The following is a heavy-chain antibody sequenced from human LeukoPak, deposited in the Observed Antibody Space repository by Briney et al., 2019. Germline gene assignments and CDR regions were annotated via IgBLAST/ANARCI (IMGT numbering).Heavy chain of an antibody. CDR2: IYYSGST. J-gene: IGHJ4*02. V-gene: IGHV4-59*11. CDR1: GGSISSHY. Sequence: SETLSLTCTVSGGSISSHYWSWTRQPPGKGLEWIGYIYYSGSTNYNPSLKSRVTISVDTSKNQFSLKLSSVTAADTAVYYCARYYYDSSGYYIDGHFDYWGQGTLVTVSS. D-gene: IGHD3-22*01. CDR3: ARYYYDSSGYYIDGHFDY.